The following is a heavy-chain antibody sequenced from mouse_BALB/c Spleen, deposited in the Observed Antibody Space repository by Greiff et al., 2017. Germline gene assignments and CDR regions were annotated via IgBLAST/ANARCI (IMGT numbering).Heavy chain of an antibody. D-gene: IGHD2-14*01. V-gene: IGHV1-87*01. CDR2: IYPGDGDT. J-gene: IGHJ3*01. CDR3: ASPYCRYDDFAY. CDR1: GYTFTSYW. Sequence: QVQLQQSGAELARPGASVKLSCKASGYTFTSYWMQWVKQRPGQGLEWIGAIYPGDGDTRYTQKFKGKATLTADKSSITAYMQLSSLASEDSAVYYCASPYCRYDDFAYWGQGTLVTVSA.